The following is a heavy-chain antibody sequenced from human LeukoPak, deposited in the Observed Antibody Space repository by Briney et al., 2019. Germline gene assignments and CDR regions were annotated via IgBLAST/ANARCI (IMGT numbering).Heavy chain of an antibody. CDR1: GGSISSFY. D-gene: IGHD1-26*01. V-gene: IGHV4-59*01. J-gene: IGHJ4*02. CDR2: IYYSGNT. Sequence: SATLSPTCTVSGGSISSFYWSWIRQPPGKGLEWIGYIYYSGNTNYNPSLKNRVTISVDTSKNQFSLKLSSVTAADTAVYYCARGYSGSYGRFDYWGQGTLATVSS. CDR3: ARGYSGSYGRFDY.